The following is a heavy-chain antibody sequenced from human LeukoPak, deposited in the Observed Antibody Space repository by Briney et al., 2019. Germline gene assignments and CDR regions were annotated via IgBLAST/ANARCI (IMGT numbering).Heavy chain of an antibody. Sequence: SETLSLTCTVSGGSISSGSYYWSWLRQPAGTGLEWIGRIYTSGSTNYNPSLKSRVTISGDASKNQSSLKLSSVTAADTAVYYCTRGSIFADYWGQGTLVTVSS. CDR3: TRGSIFADY. CDR2: IYTSGST. D-gene: IGHD3-3*01. V-gene: IGHV4-61*02. J-gene: IGHJ4*02. CDR1: GGSISSGSYY.